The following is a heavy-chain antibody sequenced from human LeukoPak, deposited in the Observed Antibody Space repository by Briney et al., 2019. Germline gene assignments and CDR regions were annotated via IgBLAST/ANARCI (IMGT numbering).Heavy chain of an antibody. J-gene: IGHJ4*02. Sequence: GGSLRLSCAASGFTFSSYSMNWVRQAPGKGLEWVSYISSGSETIYYTDSVKGRFTISRDNTKNSLYLQMNSLRAEDTAVYYCAVSFDYWGQGTLVTVSS. CDR3: AVSFDY. V-gene: IGHV3-48*01. D-gene: IGHD5/OR15-5a*01. CDR2: ISSGSETI. CDR1: GFTFSSYS.